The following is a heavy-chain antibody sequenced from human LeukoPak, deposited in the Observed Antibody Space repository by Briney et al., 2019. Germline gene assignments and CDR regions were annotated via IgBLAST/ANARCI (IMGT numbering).Heavy chain of an antibody. CDR1: GASISSYY. D-gene: IGHD1-26*01. V-gene: IGHV4-4*07. Sequence: PSETLSLTCTVSGASISSYYWSWIRQPAGKGLEWIGRMYTSGGTHYGPSLKSRLTMSVDTSKNQFSLKLTSVTAADTAVYYCANGGNSGSYFEDWGQGTLVTVSS. CDR2: MYTSGGT. J-gene: IGHJ4*02. CDR3: ANGGNSGSYFED.